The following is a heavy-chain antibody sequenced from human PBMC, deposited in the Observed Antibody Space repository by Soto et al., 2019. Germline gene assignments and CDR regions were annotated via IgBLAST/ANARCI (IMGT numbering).Heavy chain of an antibody. CDR1: GGSISSGDYS. Sequence: QVQLQESGPGLVKPSQTLSLTCTVSGGSISSGDYSWSWIRQPPGKALEWIGYIYYSGSPYYNPFLKSRVPISVDTSKNQVSLKMGSVAAPDTAVYYCARAAMVTGRDWFDPWGQGTLVTVSP. CDR3: ARAAMVTGRDWFDP. J-gene: IGHJ5*02. CDR2: IYYSGSP. V-gene: IGHV4-30-4*01. D-gene: IGHD5-18*01.